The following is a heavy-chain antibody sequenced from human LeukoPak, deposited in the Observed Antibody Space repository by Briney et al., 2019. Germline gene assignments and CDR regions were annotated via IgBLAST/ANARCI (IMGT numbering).Heavy chain of an antibody. J-gene: IGHJ5*02. D-gene: IGHD6-13*01. Sequence: GASVKVSCKASGGTFSSYAISWVRQAPGQGLEWMGRIIPILGIASYAQKFQGRVTITADKSTSTAYMELSSLRSEDTAVYYCASARYSSSWHMFDPWGQGTLVTVSS. CDR1: GGTFSSYA. CDR2: IIPILGIA. V-gene: IGHV1-69*04. CDR3: ASARYSSSWHMFDP.